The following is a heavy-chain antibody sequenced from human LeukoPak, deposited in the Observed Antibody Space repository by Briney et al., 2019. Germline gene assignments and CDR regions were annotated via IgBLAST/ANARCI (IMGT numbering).Heavy chain of an antibody. V-gene: IGHV4-59*01. CDR3: ARDPPEDEWNSLDS. J-gene: IGHJ4*02. Sequence: SETLSLTCTVSGGSISSYYWSWIRQPPGKGLEWIGFIHYSGLTVYSPSLQSRVTMSVDTSRNQFSLDLSSVTAADTALYYCARDPPEDEWNSLDSWGQGILVTVSS. CDR2: IHYSGLT. CDR1: GGSISSYY. D-gene: IGHD1-7*01.